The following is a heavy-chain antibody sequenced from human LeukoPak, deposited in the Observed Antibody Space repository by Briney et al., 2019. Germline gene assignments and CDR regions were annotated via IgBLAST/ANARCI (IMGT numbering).Heavy chain of an antibody. V-gene: IGHV3-21*01. CDR1: GITFSNYN. D-gene: IGHD1-1*01. Sequence: GGSLRLSCAAPGITFSNYNMNWVRQAPGKGLEWISAITSSSSYTFYADSVKGRFTISRDNAQNSLYLQMNSLRVEDTAIYYCARDPYNGAYSEGYYYYYMDVWGKGTTVAISS. CDR2: ITSSSSYT. J-gene: IGHJ6*03. CDR3: ARDPYNGAYSEGYYYYYMDV.